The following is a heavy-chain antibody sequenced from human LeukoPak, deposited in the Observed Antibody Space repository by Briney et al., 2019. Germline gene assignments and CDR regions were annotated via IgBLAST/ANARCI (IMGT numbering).Heavy chain of an antibody. D-gene: IGHD2-21*01. Sequence: PEGSLRLSCAASGFTFSSYAMSWVRQAPGKGLEWVSAISGSGGSTYYADSVKGRFTISRDNSKNTLYLQMNSLRAEDTAVYYCAKGTRVVVVIAILSVWGQGTLVTVSS. CDR1: GFTFSSYA. J-gene: IGHJ4*02. CDR2: ISGSGGST. CDR3: AKGTRVVVVIAILSV. V-gene: IGHV3-23*01.